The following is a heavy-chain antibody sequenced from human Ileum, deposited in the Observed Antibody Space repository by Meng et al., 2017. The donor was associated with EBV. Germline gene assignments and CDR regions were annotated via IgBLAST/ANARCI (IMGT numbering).Heavy chain of an antibody. V-gene: IGHV2-5*02. CDR2: IYWDDDK. D-gene: IGHD3-10*01. CDR3: ARRSFAAGSPDY. J-gene: IGHJ4*02. CDR1: GFSLNTGGMA. Sequence: LNEFGPTPVNPTQTLTLTFTFSGFSLNTGGMAVSWIRQPPGKALEWLALIYWDDDKRYSPSLKTRLTITKDTSKNQVVLTMTNMDPVDTATYYCARRSFAAGSPDYWGQGTLVTVSS.